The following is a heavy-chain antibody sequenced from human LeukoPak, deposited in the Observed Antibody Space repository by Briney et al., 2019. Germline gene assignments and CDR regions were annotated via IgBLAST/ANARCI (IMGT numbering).Heavy chain of an antibody. CDR2: ISGSGGST. V-gene: IGHV3-23*01. CDR1: GFTFSSYA. Sequence: GGSLRLSCAASGFTFSSYAMSWVRQAPGKGLEWVSAISGSGGSTYYADSVKGRFTISRDNSKNTLYLQMNSLRAEDTAVYYCASRPPSETYYAVFDYWGQGTLVTVSS. J-gene: IGHJ4*02. CDR3: ASRPPSETYYAVFDY. D-gene: IGHD3-3*01.